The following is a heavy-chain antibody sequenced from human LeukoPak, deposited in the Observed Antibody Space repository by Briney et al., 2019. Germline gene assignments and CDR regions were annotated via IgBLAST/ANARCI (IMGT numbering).Heavy chain of an antibody. Sequence: GGSLRLSCAASGFTFSFYEMTWVRQAPGKGLEWVSYISSSGNSIYFADSVKGRFTISRDGAKNSLYLQMNSLRAEDTAVYYCARRLQRDAFDIWGQGTMVTVSS. CDR3: ARRLQRDAFDI. J-gene: IGHJ3*02. CDR1: GFTFSFYE. CDR2: ISSSGNSI. D-gene: IGHD5-18*01. V-gene: IGHV3-48*03.